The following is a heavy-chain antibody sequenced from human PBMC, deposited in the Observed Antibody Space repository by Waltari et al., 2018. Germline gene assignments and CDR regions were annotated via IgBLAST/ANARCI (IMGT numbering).Heavy chain of an antibody. CDR1: GFTFRXYW. D-gene: IGHD2-21*01. CDR2: IXTXGSST. Sequence: VQLVXSGGGLIQPGGSLRLSCAASGFTFRXYWMHWLRQAPGKGLVWVSRIXTXGSSTNYAXSVKGRFTISXDNAKNTLYLQMNSLRAEDTAVYXCARAGGGELRMXFDPXGXGTXVTVSS. V-gene: IGHV3-74*01. CDR3: ARAGGGELRMXFDP. J-gene: IGHJ5*02.